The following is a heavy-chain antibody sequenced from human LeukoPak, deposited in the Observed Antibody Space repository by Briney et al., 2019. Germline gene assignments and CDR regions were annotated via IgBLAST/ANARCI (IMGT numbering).Heavy chain of an antibody. D-gene: IGHD3-16*01. J-gene: IGHJ4*02. Sequence: SGGSLRLSCAASGFTFSDYYMSWIRQAPGKGLEWVSSISSSSSYIYYADSVRGRFTISRDNAKNSLYLQMNSLRAEDTAVYYCARELGGVTDYWGQGTLVTVSS. V-gene: IGHV3-11*06. CDR1: GFTFSDYY. CDR2: ISSSSSYI. CDR3: ARELGGVTDY.